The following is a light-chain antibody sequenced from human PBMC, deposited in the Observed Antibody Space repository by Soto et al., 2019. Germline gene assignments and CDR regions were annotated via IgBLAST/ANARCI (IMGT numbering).Light chain of an antibody. CDR3: QQYYNWPRT. Sequence: EIVMTQSPVTLSVSPGERATLSCRASQSVSSNLAWYQQKPGQAPRLLIFGASTRATGIPARFSGSGSGTEFTLTISSLQSDAFAVYYCQQYYNWPRTFGQGTKVEIK. V-gene: IGKV3-15*01. J-gene: IGKJ1*01. CDR1: QSVSSN. CDR2: GAS.